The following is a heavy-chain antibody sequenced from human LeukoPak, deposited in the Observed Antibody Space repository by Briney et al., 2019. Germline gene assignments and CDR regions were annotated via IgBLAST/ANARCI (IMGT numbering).Heavy chain of an antibody. Sequence: GGSLRLSCAASGFTFSSYGMHWVRQAPGKGLEWVAVISYDGSNKYYADSVKGRFTISRDNSKNTLYLQMNSLRAEDTAVYYCARGSRAIVSTKFARGRYMDVWGKGTTVTVSS. V-gene: IGHV3-30*03. D-gene: IGHD5/OR15-5a*01. CDR3: ARGSRAIVSTKFARGRYMDV. J-gene: IGHJ6*03. CDR1: GFTFSSYG. CDR2: ISYDGSNK.